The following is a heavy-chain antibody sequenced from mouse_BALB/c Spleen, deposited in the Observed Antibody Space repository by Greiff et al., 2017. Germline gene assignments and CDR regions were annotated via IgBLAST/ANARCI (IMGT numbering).Heavy chain of an antibody. V-gene: IGHV14-3*02. CDR3: ARGSDYGSRYFDY. CDR2: IDPANGNT. J-gene: IGHJ2*01. CDR1: GFTFTDTY. Sequence: EVQLQQSGPELVKPGASVKLSCTASGFTFTDTYMHWVKQRPEQGLEWIGRIDPANGNTKYDPKFQGKATITADTSSNTAYLQLSSLTSEDTAVYYCARGSDYGSRYFDYWGQGTTVTVSS. D-gene: IGHD1-1*01.